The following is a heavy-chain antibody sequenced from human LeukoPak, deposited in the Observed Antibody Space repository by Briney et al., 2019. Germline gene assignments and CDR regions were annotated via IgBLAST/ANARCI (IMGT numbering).Heavy chain of an antibody. Sequence: GGPLRLSCAASGFTFDDYTMHWVRQAPGKGLEWVSLISWDGGSTYYADSVKGRFTISRDNSKNSLYLQMNSLRTEDTALYYCAKDIGYSGLLQNWGQGTLVTVSS. CDR2: ISWDGGST. CDR3: AKDIGYSGLLQN. CDR1: GFTFDDYT. V-gene: IGHV3-43*01. J-gene: IGHJ4*02. D-gene: IGHD1-26*01.